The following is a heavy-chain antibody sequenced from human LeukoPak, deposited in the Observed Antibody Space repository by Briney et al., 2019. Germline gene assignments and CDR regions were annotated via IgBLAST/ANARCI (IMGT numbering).Heavy chain of an antibody. J-gene: IGHJ6*03. V-gene: IGHV4-4*07. CDR1: GGSISSYY. D-gene: IGHD1-26*01. Sequence: SETLSLTCTVSGGSISSYYWSWIRQPAGKGLEWIGRIYTSGSTNYNPSLKSRVTMSVDTSKNQFSLKLSSVTAADTAVYYCARDRWELLFGYDYYYYMDVWGKGTTVTVSS. CDR2: IYTSGST. CDR3: ARDRWELLFGYDYYYYMDV.